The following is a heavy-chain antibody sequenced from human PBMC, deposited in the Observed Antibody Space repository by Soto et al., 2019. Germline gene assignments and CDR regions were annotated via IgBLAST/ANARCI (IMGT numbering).Heavy chain of an antibody. CDR1: GGSLTGYY. CDR3: ARGQGTRENWFDP. CDR2: INHRGST. D-gene: IGHD3-10*01. Sequence: QVQLQQWGAGLLKPSETLSLTCGVSGGSLTGYYWSWIRQPPGKGLEWIGEINHRGSTNYNPSVRSGVTISLDTSKQQVSLRMRSVTAADTAVYFCARGQGTRENWFDPWGQGTLVTVSS. J-gene: IGHJ5*02. V-gene: IGHV4-34*01.